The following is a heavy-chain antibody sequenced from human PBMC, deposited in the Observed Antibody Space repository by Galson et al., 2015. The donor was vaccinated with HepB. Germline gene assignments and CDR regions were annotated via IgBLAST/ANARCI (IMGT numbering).Heavy chain of an antibody. V-gene: IGHV1-69*04. CDR2: IIPILGIA. J-gene: IGHJ5*02. CDR3: ARDPQFDP. Sequence: SVKVSCKASGGTFSRYAISWVRQAPGQGLEWMGRIIPILGIANYAQKFQGRVTITADKSTSTAYMELSNLRSEDTAVYYCARDPQFDPWGQGTLVTVSS. CDR1: GGTFSRYA.